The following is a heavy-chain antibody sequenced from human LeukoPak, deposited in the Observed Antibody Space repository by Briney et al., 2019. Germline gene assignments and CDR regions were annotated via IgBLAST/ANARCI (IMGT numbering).Heavy chain of an antibody. CDR3: ARDLVVVPAAYGMDV. D-gene: IGHD2-2*01. J-gene: IGHJ6*02. CDR1: GFTFSSYA. Sequence: GGSLRLSCADSGFTFSSYAMHWVRQAPGKGVERVAVISYDGSNKYYADSVKGRFTISRDNSKNTLYLQMNSLRAEDTAVYYCARDLVVVPAAYGMDVWGQGTTVTVSS. CDR2: ISYDGSNK. V-gene: IGHV3-30-3*01.